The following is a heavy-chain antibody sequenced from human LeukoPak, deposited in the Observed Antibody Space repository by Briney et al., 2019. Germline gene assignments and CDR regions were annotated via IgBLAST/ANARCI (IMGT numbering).Heavy chain of an antibody. Sequence: SETLSLTCTVSGGSINSGTSYWSWIRQPAGEGLEWIGRIHTSGRTNYNPSLKSRVTMSVDTSKNQFSLKLSSVTAADTAVYYCAGWEAATGGIDYWGQGTLVTVSS. CDR2: IHTSGRT. J-gene: IGHJ4*02. D-gene: IGHD6-13*01. CDR1: GGSINSGTSY. V-gene: IGHV4-61*02. CDR3: AGWEAATGGIDY.